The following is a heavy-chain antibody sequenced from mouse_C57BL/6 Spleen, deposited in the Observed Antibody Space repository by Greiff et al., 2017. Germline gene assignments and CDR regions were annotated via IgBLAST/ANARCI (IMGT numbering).Heavy chain of an antibody. CDR3: ARDYGSSYGFAY. CDR1: GYTFTSYG. J-gene: IGHJ3*01. CDR2: IYPRSGNT. D-gene: IGHD1-1*01. Sequence: LQESGAELARPGASVKLSCKASGYTFTSYGISWVKQRTVQGLEWIGEIYPRSGNTYYNEKFKGKATLTADKSSSTAYMELRSLTSEDSAVYFCARDYGSSYGFAYWGQGTLVTVSA. V-gene: IGHV1-81*01.